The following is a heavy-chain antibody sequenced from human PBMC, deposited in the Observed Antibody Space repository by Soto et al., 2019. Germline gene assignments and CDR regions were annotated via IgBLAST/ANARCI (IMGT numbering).Heavy chain of an antibody. J-gene: IGHJ3*02. D-gene: IGHD5-12*01. CDR1: GFSFSGYE. Sequence: EVQLVESGGGLLQPGGSLRLSCVASGFSFSGYEMNWVRQAPGKGLEWVSYISSSGSTVYYAGSVEGRFAISRDNAKDSLYLQMHSLRVEDTGVYYCARDRVSGYDDGFDIWGQGTMVTVSS. CDR3: ARDRVSGYDDGFDI. CDR2: ISSSGSTV. V-gene: IGHV3-48*03.